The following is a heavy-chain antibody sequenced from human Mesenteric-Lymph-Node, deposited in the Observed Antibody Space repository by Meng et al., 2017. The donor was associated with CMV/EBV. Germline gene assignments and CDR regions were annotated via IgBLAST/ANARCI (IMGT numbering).Heavy chain of an antibody. CDR1: GGSISSYY. D-gene: IGHD2-2*01. V-gene: IGHV4-59*01. Sequence: SETLSLTCTVSGGSISSYYWSWIRQPPGKGLEWIGYIYYSGSTNYNPSLKSRVTISVDTSKNQFSLKLSSVTAADTAVYYCARDQIVVVPAALTARGRTNYYGMDVWGQGTTVTVSS. CDR2: IYYSGST. CDR3: ARDQIVVVPAALTARGRTNYYGMDV. J-gene: IGHJ6*02.